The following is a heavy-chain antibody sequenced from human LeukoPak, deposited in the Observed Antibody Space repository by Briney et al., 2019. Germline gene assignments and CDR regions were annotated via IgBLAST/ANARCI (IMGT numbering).Heavy chain of an antibody. Sequence: GGSLRLSCAASGFTFSSYWMSWVRQAPGKGLEWVSSISGGSIYIYYADSVKGRFTISRDNGKNSLYLQMNSLRAEDTAVYYCASDKTAQLDNYYYYMDVWGKGTTVTISS. V-gene: IGHV3-21*06. CDR1: GFTFSSYW. CDR2: ISGGSIYI. CDR3: ASDKTAQLDNYYYYMDV. D-gene: IGHD6-13*01. J-gene: IGHJ6*03.